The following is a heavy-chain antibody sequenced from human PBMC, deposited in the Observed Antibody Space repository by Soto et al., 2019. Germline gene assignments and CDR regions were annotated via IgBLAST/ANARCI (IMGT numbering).Heavy chain of an antibody. CDR1: SGSISSSKW. J-gene: IGHJ4*02. V-gene: IGHV2-5*08. CDR2: IYWDDDK. Sequence: TLSLTCVVSSGSISSSKWWSWVRQPPGKVLEWLALIYWDDDKRYRASLKSRLTITKDTSKNQVVLTMTNMDPVDTATYYCAHSRLAAAGLFNYWGKGTLVTVSS. CDR3: AHSRLAAAGLFNY. D-gene: IGHD6-13*01.